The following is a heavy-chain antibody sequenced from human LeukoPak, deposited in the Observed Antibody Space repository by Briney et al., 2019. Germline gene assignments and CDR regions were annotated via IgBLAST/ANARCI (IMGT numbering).Heavy chain of an antibody. D-gene: IGHD7-27*01. V-gene: IGHV1-69*04. J-gene: IGHJ4*02. CDR3: AKNPALTGEFDS. CDR2: IIPILGIA. CDR1: GGTFSSYA. Sequence: ASVTVSCKASGGTFSSYAISWVRQAPGQGLEWMGRIIPILGIANYAQKFQGRVTITADKSTSTAYMELSSLRSEDTAVYYCAKNPALTGEFDSWGQGTLVTVSS.